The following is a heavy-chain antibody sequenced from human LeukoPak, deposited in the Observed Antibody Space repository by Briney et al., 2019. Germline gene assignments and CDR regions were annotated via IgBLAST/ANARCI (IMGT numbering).Heavy chain of an antibody. Sequence: PGGSLRLSCAASGFTFSSYGMHWVRQAPGKGLEWVAFIRYDGSNKYYADSVKGRFTISRDNSKNTLYLQMNSLRAEDTAVYYCAKDKSSSWPSNWFDPWGQGTLVIVSS. J-gene: IGHJ5*02. V-gene: IGHV3-30*02. CDR1: GFTFSSYG. CDR3: AKDKSSSWPSNWFDP. D-gene: IGHD6-13*01. CDR2: IRYDGSNK.